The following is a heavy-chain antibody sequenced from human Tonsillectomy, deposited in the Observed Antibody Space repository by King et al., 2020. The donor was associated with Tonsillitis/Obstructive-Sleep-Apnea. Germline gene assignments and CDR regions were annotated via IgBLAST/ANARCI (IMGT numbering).Heavy chain of an antibody. J-gene: IGHJ3*02. CDR3: ATGDARYKPFHN. V-gene: IGHV3-72*01. D-gene: IGHD3-16*02. Sequence: VQLVESGGGLVQIGGSLRLSCAASGFTFSDHYMDWVRQAPGKGLEWVGRIRNRAISYSTEYAASVKGRFTISRDDSKNSLYLQMNSLTTEDTAVYYCATGDARYKPFHNWGQGKMVTVSS. CDR1: GFTFSDHY. CDR2: IRNRAISYST.